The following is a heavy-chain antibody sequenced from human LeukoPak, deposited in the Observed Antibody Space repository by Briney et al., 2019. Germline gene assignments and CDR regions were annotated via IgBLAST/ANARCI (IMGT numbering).Heavy chain of an antibody. Sequence: ETLSLTCGVSGGSIDITNYWSWVRQAPGKGLEWVSVIYIGGSTYYADSVKGRFTISRDISKNTLYLQMNSLRAEDTAMYYCARLGFVVPAVIFDYWGQGTLVTVSS. CDR2: IYIGGST. CDR3: ARLGFVVPAVIFDY. CDR1: GGSIDITNY. V-gene: IGHV3-53*01. J-gene: IGHJ4*02. D-gene: IGHD2-2*02.